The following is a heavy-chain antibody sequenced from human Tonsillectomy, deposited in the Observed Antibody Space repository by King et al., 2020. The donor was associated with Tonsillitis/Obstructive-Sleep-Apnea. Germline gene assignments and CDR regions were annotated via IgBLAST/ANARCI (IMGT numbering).Heavy chain of an antibody. J-gene: IGHJ4*02. CDR1: GFTFSSYA. CDR2: ISGRCGST. D-gene: IGHD3-10*01. Sequence: VQLVESGGGLVQPGGSLRLSCAASGFTFSSYAMSWVRQSPGRGLELVSAISGRCGSTYYAVSVKGRFTISRDNSKNTLYLQMNSLRAEDTAVYYCAKDLKELLWFGEFQEVDYWGQGTLVTVSS. V-gene: IGHV3-23*04. CDR3: AKDLKELLWFGEFQEVDY.